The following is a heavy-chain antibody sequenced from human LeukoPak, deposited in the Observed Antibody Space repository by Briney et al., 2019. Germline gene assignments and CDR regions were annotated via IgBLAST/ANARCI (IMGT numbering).Heavy chain of an antibody. Sequence: PGGSLRLSCAASGFNLNNYAMNWVRQAPGKGLEWVAAVTGPGDTAYYADPVKGRFIISRGSFKDTLYLQMSRLGAEEAALYYCAKGAAIDHWGEGALVTVSS. CDR2: VTGPGDTA. V-gene: IGHV3-23*01. CDR3: AKGAAIDH. CDR1: GFNLNNYA. D-gene: IGHD2-21*01. J-gene: IGHJ4*02.